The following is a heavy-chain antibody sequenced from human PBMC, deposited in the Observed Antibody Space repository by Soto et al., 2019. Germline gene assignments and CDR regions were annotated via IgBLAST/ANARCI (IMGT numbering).Heavy chain of an antibody. CDR1: GGSLSGYY. CDR3: ARGHEGVVATH. CDR2: IKDGGRT. V-gene: IGHV4-34*01. J-gene: IGHJ4*02. D-gene: IGHD5-12*01. Sequence: QVQLQQWGAGLLKPSETLSLNCAVNGGSLSGYYWSWIRQPPGKGLEWIGEIKDGGRTNYSPSLKSXXTXSXXPPNNPFSLRLYSVTAAATGVYYCARGHEGVVATHWDQGSLVTVSS.